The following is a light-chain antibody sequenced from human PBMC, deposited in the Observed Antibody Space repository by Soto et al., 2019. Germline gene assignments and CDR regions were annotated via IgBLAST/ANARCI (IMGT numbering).Light chain of an antibody. J-gene: IGKJ2*01. CDR3: QQYSNWPPYT. Sequence: ETVMTQSPVTLSVSPGERATLSCRASQTVSTKFAWYQHKPGQAPRLLIYDVSTRATGVPDRFTGSGSGTEFTLIITTLQAEDSAVYFCQQYSNWPPYTFGQGTKVEIK. CDR2: DVS. CDR1: QTVSTK. V-gene: IGKV3-15*01.